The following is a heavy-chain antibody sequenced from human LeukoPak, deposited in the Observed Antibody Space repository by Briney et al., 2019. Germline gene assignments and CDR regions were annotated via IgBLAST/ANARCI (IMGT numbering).Heavy chain of an antibody. Sequence: GGSLRLSCAASGFTFSNYWMQWVRQAPGKGLVWVSRINNDGSSTIYADSVKGRFTISRDNSKNTLYLQMNSLRAEDTAVYYCAKDYYDSSGYGYYFDYWGQGTLVTVSS. D-gene: IGHD3-22*01. CDR3: AKDYYDSSGYGYYFDY. V-gene: IGHV3-74*01. J-gene: IGHJ4*02. CDR1: GFTFSNYW. CDR2: INNDGSST.